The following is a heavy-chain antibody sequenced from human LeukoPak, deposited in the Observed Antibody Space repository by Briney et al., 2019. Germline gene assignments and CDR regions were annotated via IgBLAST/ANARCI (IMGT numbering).Heavy chain of an antibody. CDR3: ARGKKWELLGAFDI. D-gene: IGHD1-26*01. V-gene: IGHV3-48*03. CDR2: ISSSGSTI. CDR1: GFTFSSYE. J-gene: IGHJ3*02. Sequence: GGSLRLSCAASGFTFSSYEMNWVRQAPGKGLGWVSYISSSGSTIYYADSVKGRFTISRDNAKNSLYLQMNSLRAEDTAVYYCARGKKWELLGAFDIWGQGTMVTVSS.